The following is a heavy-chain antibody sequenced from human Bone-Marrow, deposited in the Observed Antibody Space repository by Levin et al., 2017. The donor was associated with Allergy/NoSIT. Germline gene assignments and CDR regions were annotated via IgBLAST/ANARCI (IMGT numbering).Heavy chain of an antibody. J-gene: IGHJ5*02. D-gene: IGHD3-9*01. Sequence: SQTLSLTCTVSGGSVSSGSYYWSWIRQPPGKGLEWIGYIYYSGSTNYNPSLKSRVTISVDTSKNQFSLKLSSVTAADTAVYYCARVSDILTGYVNWFDPWGQGTLVTVSS. CDR3: ARVSDILTGYVNWFDP. V-gene: IGHV4-61*01. CDR1: GGSVSSGSYY. CDR2: IYYSGST.